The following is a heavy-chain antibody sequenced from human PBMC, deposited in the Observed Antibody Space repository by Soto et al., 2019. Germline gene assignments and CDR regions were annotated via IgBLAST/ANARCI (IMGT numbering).Heavy chain of an antibody. Sequence: QVQLQESGPGLVKPSQTLSLTCTVSGGSISSGDYYWSWIRQPPGKGLEWIGYIYYSGSTYYNPSLKSRVTISVDTSKNQFSLKLSSVTAADTAVYYCAREAIFGVVTMNWFDPWGQGTLVTVSS. D-gene: IGHD3-3*01. J-gene: IGHJ5*02. CDR3: AREAIFGVVTMNWFDP. CDR2: IYYSGST. CDR1: GGSISSGDYY. V-gene: IGHV4-30-4*01.